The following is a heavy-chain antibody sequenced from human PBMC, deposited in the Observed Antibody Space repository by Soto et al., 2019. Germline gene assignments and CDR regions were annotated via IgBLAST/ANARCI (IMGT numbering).Heavy chain of an antibody. CDR1: GFTFSDYY. J-gene: IGHJ2*01. D-gene: IGHD3-16*02. V-gene: IGHV3-11*06. CDR3: ARDRRITFGGVIVPYWYFDL. CDR2: ISSSSSYT. Sequence: QVQLVESGGGLVKPGGSLRLSCAASGFTFSDYYMSWIRQAPGKGLEWVSYISSSSSYTNYADSVKGRFTISRDNAKNSLSLQMNSLRAEDTAVYSCARDRRITFGGVIVPYWYFDLWGRGTLVTVSS.